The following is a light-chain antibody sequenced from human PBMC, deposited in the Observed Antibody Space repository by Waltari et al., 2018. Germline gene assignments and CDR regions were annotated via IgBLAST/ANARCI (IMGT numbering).Light chain of an antibody. CDR3: SAYAGSNDLL. CDR1: SSDVGLYNS. Sequence: QSALTQPPSASGSPGQSVTIPCTGTSSDVGLYNSVSWYQQLPGSAPTLSVYEVQNRPSGVPDRFSGSKSGNTAYLTVSGLQGEDEAEYFCSAYAGSNDLLFGGGTKLTVL. V-gene: IGLV2-8*01. J-gene: IGLJ3*02. CDR2: EVQ.